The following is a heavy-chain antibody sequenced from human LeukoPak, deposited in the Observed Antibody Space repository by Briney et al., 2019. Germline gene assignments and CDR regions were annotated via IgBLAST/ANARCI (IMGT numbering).Heavy chain of an antibody. CDR3: AKESSGYSSSWYRKNDAFDI. J-gene: IGHJ3*02. CDR2: ISWNSGSI. CDR1: GFTFDDYA. D-gene: IGHD6-13*01. Sequence: GGSLRLSCAASGFTFDDYAMHWVRQAPGKGLEWVSGISWNSGSIGYADSVKGRFTISRDNAKNSLYLQMNSLRAEDTALYYCAKESSGYSSSWYRKNDAFDIWGQGTMVTVSS. V-gene: IGHV3-9*01.